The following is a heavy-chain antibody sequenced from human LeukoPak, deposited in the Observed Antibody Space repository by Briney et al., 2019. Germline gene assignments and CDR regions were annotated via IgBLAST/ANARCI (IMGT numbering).Heavy chain of an antibody. D-gene: IGHD4-17*01. V-gene: IGHV4-59*08. CDR1: GGSISSYY. Sequence: SETLSLTCTVSGGSISSYYWSWIRQPPGKGLEWIGYIYYSGSTNYNPSLKSRVTISVDTSKNQFSLKLSSVTAADTAVYYCARQGHYTTYWFDPWGQGTLVTVSS. J-gene: IGHJ5*02. CDR2: IYYSGST. CDR3: ARQGHYTTYWFDP.